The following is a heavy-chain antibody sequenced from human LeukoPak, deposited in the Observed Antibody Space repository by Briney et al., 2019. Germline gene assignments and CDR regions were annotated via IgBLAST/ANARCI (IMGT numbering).Heavy chain of an antibody. J-gene: IGHJ2*01. D-gene: IGHD6-6*01. CDR2: ISSSSSTI. CDR3: ARDLLQLVLFYSWYFDL. CDR1: GFTFSSYT. Sequence: GGSLRLSCAASGFTFSSYTMSWVRQAPGKGLEWVSYISSSSSTIYYADSVKGRFTISRDNAKNSLYLQMNSLRAEDTAVYYCARDLLQLVLFYSWYFDLWGRGTLVTVSS. V-gene: IGHV3-48*01.